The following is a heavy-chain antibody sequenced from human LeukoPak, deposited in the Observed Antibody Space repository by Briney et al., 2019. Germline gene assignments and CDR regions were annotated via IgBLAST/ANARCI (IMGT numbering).Heavy chain of an antibody. CDR2: ISGSGGST. Sequence: GGTLRLSCAASGVTFSSYDMSWVRQAPGKGLEWVSDISGSGGSTYYADSVKGGITIFRENKKKMSYKQMNRLRAEATAVYYWAKGVVVAARGAFDIWGQGTMVTVSS. V-gene: IGHV3-23*01. J-gene: IGHJ3*02. CDR3: AKGVVVAARGAFDI. CDR1: GVTFSSYD. D-gene: IGHD2-15*01.